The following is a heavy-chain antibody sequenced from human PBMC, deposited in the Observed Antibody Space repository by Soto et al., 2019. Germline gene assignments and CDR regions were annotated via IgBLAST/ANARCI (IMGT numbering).Heavy chain of an antibody. CDR3: AKRSWSSTSCYKGIDY. J-gene: IGHJ4*02. CDR2: VTGSDGST. Sequence: EVQLLESGGGLVPPGGSLRLSCVASGFTFRNYAMIWVRQAPGKGLESVSAVTGSDGSTHYADSVKGRFIISRDNSKNTLFLQINSLRAEDTAVYYCAKRSWSSTSCYKGIDYWGQGALGTVSS. D-gene: IGHD2-2*02. V-gene: IGHV3-23*01. CDR1: GFTFRNYA.